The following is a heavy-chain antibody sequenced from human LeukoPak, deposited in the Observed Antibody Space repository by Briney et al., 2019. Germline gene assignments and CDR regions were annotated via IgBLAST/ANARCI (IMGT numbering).Heavy chain of an antibody. Sequence: PGGSLRLSCAASGFSFSTYWMTWVRQAPGKGLEWVANIKQDGSEEYYVDSVKGRLTISRDNAKNSLYLQMNSLRAEDTALYYCARDPYDSGGYAAFDIWGQGTMVIVSS. V-gene: IGHV3-7*01. D-gene: IGHD3-22*01. CDR3: ARDPYDSGGYAAFDI. CDR2: IKQDGSEE. CDR1: GFSFSTYW. J-gene: IGHJ3*02.